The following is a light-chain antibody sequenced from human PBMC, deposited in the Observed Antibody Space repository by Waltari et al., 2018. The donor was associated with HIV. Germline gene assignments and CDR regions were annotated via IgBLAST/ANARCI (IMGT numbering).Light chain of an antibody. J-gene: IGLJ3*02. CDR1: NSNIGGNS. CDR2: DSA. V-gene: IGLV1-51*01. Sequence: QSVMTQPPSVSAAPGQSVVISCSGSNSNIGGNSVSWYQHVPGAAPKLLLYDSAHRPSTLRARFSGSKSGTSATLVISGLQAVDEGAYYCGTWDNRLGSWVFGGGTKLTVL. CDR3: GTWDNRLGSWV.